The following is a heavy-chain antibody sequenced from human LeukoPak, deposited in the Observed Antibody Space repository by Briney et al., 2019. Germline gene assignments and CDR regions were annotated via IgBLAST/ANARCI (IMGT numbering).Heavy chain of an antibody. CDR3: ARVRAVAGIDYYFDY. CDR1: GGSISSGGYY. Sequence: SETLSLTCTVPGGSISSGGYYSSCPRQHPGEDLKWIGYIYYSGSTYYNPSLKSRVTISVDTSKNQFSLKLSSVTAADTAVYYCARVRAVAGIDYYFDYWGQGTLVTVSS. CDR2: IYYSGST. V-gene: IGHV4-31*03. D-gene: IGHD6-19*01. J-gene: IGHJ4*02.